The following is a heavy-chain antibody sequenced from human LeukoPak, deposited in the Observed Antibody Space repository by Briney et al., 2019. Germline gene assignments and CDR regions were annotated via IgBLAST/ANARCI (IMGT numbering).Heavy chain of an antibody. V-gene: IGHV3-23*01. D-gene: IGHD6-19*01. Sequence: GGSLRLSCAASGFSFSDDSMNWVRQAPGKGLEWVSAISGSGGSTYYADSVKGRFTISRDNSKNTLYLQMNSLRAEDTAVYYCAKDQVRYSSGWYERASYFDYWGQGTLVTVSS. CDR3: AKDQVRYSSGWYERASYFDY. CDR1: GFSFSDDS. J-gene: IGHJ4*02. CDR2: ISGSGGST.